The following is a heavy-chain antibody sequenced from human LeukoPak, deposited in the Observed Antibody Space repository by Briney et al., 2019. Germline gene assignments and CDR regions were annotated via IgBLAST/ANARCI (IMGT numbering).Heavy chain of an antibody. J-gene: IGHJ4*02. V-gene: IGHV4-39*07. Sequence: PSETLSLTCTVSGGSISSSSYYWGWLRQPPGKGLEWIGSIYYSGSTYYNPSLKSRVTISVDTSKNQFSLKLSSVTAADTAVYYCARIIGITSSLAWYYFDYWGQGTLVTVSS. D-gene: IGHD3-3*01. CDR2: IYYSGST. CDR3: ARIIGITSSLAWYYFDY. CDR1: GGSISSSSYY.